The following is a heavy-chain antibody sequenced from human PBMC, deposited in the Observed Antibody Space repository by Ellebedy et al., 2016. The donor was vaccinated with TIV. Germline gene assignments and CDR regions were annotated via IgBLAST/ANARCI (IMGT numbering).Heavy chain of an antibody. V-gene: IGHV4-30-4*01. CDR3: ARVGPPIEKDAFDI. J-gene: IGHJ3*02. CDR2: IYYSGST. D-gene: IGHD1-14*01. CDR1: GGSISSGDYC. Sequence: SETLSLXCTVSGGSISSGDYCWSWIRQPPGKGLEWIGYIYYSGSTYYNPSLKSRVTISVDTSKNQFSLKLSSVTAADTAVYYCARVGPPIEKDAFDIWGQGTMVTVSS.